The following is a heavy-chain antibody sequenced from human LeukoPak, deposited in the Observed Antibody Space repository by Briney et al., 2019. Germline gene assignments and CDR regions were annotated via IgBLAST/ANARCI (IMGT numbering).Heavy chain of an antibody. CDR3: AKNTVGLVLSKVGY. V-gene: IGHV3-23*01. D-gene: IGHD6-19*01. CDR2: FSSSGAQT. Sequence: GGSLRLSCAASGFTFSSYGMGWVRQAPGKGVEWVSSFSSSGAQTYYADSVKGRFTISRDNSKNTLYLQMNSLRAEDTAVYYCAKNTVGLVLSKVGYWGQGTLVTVSS. J-gene: IGHJ4*02. CDR1: GFTFSSYG.